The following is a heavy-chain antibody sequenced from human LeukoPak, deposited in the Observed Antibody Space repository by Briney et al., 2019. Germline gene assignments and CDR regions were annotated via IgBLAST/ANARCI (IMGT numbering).Heavy chain of an antibody. D-gene: IGHD1-26*01. CDR1: GGSISSYY. Sequence: SETLSLTCTVSGGSISSYYWSWIRQPAGKGLEWIGRIYTSGSTNYNPSLKSRVTMSVDTSKNQFSLKLSSVTAADTAVYYCARGEWELPTINWFDPWGQGTLVTVSS. J-gene: IGHJ5*02. V-gene: IGHV4-4*07. CDR3: ARGEWELPTINWFDP. CDR2: IYTSGST.